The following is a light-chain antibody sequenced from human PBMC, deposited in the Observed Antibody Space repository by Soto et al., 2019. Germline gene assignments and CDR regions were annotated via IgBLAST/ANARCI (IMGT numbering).Light chain of an antibody. Sequence: DIQLTQSPSSVSASVGDRVTITCRASQGISSYLAWYQQKPGKAPNLLIYAASSLHSGVPSTFSGSGSGTEFTLTISSLQPEDFATYYCQQNASYPWTFGQGTKVDIK. V-gene: IGKV1-12*01. CDR2: AAS. CDR3: QQNASYPWT. J-gene: IGKJ1*01. CDR1: QGISSY.